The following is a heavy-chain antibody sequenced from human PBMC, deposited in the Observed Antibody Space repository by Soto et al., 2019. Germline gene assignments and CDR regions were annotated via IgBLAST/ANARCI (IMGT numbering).Heavy chain of an antibody. Sequence: QLQLQESGSGLVKPSQTLSLTCAVSGGSIISGAYSWSWIRQPPGRGLEWIGYISQSGTNTNPSLNSRVTISAVRSKNQFSLNLNSVTAADTAVYYCARMTTLYYFDYWGQGTLVIVSS. V-gene: IGHV4-30-2*01. J-gene: IGHJ4*02. CDR2: ISQSGT. CDR1: GGSIISGAYS. CDR3: ARMTTLYYFDY.